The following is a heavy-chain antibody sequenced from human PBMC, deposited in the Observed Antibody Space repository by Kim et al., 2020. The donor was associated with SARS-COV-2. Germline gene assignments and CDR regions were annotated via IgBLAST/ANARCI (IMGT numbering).Heavy chain of an antibody. V-gene: IGHV1-18*01. CDR2: ISAYNGNT. D-gene: IGHD3-10*01. J-gene: IGHJ6*02. CDR3: ARSGSGTPFPYYYYGMDV. CDR1: GYTFTSYG. Sequence: ASVKVSCKASGYTFTSYGISWVRQAPGQGLEWMGWISAYNGNTNYAQKLQGRVTMTTDTSTSTAYMELRSLRSDDTAVYYCARSGSGTPFPYYYYGMDVWGQGTTVTVSS.